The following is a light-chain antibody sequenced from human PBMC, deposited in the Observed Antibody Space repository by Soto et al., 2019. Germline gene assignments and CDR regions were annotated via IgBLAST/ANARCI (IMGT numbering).Light chain of an antibody. CDR2: RAS. CDR1: QDIGTW. J-gene: IGKJ1*01. CDR3: QQYNSHSPWT. Sequence: DIQMTQCSSTLSASVGDRVTITCRASQDIGTWLAWYQQKPEKAPKVLIYRASTLESGVPSRFSGSGSGTEFTLTISSLQPDDFATYYCQQYNSHSPWTFGQGTKVDIK. V-gene: IGKV1-5*03.